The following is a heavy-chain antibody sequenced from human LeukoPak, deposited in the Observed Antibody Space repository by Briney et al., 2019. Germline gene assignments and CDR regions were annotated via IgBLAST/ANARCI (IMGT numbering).Heavy chain of an antibody. V-gene: IGHV1-2*02. D-gene: IGHD2-21*01. CDR2: INPNSGGT. J-gene: IGHJ6*03. CDR1: GYTFTGYY. CDR3: ARGIVVVIAIISMDV. Sequence: ASVKVSCKASGYTFTGYYMHWVRQAPGQGLEWMGWINPNSGGTNYAQKFQGRVTMTRDTSISTAYMELSRLRSDDTAVYYCARGIVVVIAIISMDVWGKGTTATVSS.